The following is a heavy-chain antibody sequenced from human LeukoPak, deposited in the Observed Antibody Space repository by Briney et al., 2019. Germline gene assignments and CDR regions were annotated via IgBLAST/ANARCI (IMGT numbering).Heavy chain of an antibody. CDR3: ARGVVAATFGDY. V-gene: IGHV1-69*13. CDR2: IIPIFGTA. J-gene: IGHJ4*02. CDR1: GGTFSSYA. D-gene: IGHD2-15*01. Sequence: ASVKVSCKASGGTFSSYAISWVRQAPGQGLEWMGGIIPIFGTANYAQKFQGRVTITADESTSTAYMELSSLRSEDTAVYYCARGVVAATFGDYWGQGTLVTVSS.